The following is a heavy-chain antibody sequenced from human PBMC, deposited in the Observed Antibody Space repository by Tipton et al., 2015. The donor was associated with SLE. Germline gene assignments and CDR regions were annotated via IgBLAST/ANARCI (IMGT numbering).Heavy chain of an antibody. J-gene: IGHJ4*02. V-gene: IGHV3-30*02. Sequence: SLRLSCAASGFTFNTYGMSWVRHAPGKGLEWVSFVPHDGSNKYYADSVQGRFTISRDNSRNTLYLHMNSLRTDDTAVYYCAKDWILEWLKPTYFDSWGQGTLVTVSS. D-gene: IGHD3-3*01. CDR1: GFTFNTYG. CDR2: VPHDGSNK. CDR3: AKDWILEWLKPTYFDS.